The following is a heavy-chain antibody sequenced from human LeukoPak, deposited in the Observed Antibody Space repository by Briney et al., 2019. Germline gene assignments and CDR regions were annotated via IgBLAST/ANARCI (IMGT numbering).Heavy chain of an antibody. CDR3: ARAVAGYNYFYGMDV. CDR1: GFTFSSYA. Sequence: PGGSLRLSCAASGFTFSSYAMSWVRQAPGKGLEWVSSISSSSYIYYADSLKGRFTISRDNAKNSLFLQMNSLRAEDTAVYYCARAVAGYNYFYGMDVWGQGTTVTVSS. D-gene: IGHD6-19*01. J-gene: IGHJ6*02. V-gene: IGHV3-21*01. CDR2: ISSSSYI.